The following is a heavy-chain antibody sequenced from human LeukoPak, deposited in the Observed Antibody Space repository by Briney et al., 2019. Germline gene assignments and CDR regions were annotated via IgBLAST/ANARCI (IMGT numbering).Heavy chain of an antibody. CDR1: GFTFSSYG. D-gene: IGHD3-22*01. CDR2: IRYDGSNK. Sequence: GGSLRLSCAASGFTFSSYGMHWVRQAPGKGLEWVAFIRYDGSNKYYADSVKGRFTISRDKSKNTLSLQMNSLRTEDTAVYYCASDTGFYESSGYYPFDFWGQGALVTISS. J-gene: IGHJ4*02. V-gene: IGHV3-30*02. CDR3: ASDTGFYESSGYYPFDF.